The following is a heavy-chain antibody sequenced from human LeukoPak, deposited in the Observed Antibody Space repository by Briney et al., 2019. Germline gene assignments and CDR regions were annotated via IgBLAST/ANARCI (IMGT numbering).Heavy chain of an antibody. Sequence: ASVKVSCKASGYMFTSYGFSWVRQAPGQGLEWMGWISVYNGDTTYAQKFQDRVTLTADTSTNTAYMELRSLMSDDTAVYYCMRDVDGIQLWLIGGEYWGQGTLVTVSS. V-gene: IGHV1-18*01. D-gene: IGHD5-18*01. CDR1: GYMFTSYG. CDR3: MRDVDGIQLWLIGGEY. CDR2: ISVYNGDT. J-gene: IGHJ4*02.